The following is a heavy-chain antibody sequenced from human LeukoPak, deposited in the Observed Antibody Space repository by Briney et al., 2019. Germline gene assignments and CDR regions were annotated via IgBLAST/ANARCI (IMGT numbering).Heavy chain of an antibody. Sequence: SETLSLTCAVYGGSFSGYYWSWIHQPPGKGLEWIGEINHSGSTNYNPSLKSRDTISVDTSKTQFSLKLSSVTAADTAVYYCARARRYYGSGSYHPPYNWFDPWGQGTPVTVSS. D-gene: IGHD3-10*01. CDR3: ARARRYYGSGSYHPPYNWFDP. CDR1: GGSFSGYY. V-gene: IGHV4-34*01. J-gene: IGHJ5*02. CDR2: INHSGST.